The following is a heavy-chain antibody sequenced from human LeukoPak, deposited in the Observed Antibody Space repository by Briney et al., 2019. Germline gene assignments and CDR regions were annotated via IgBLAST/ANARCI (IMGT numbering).Heavy chain of an antibody. J-gene: IGHJ4*02. CDR2: IYYSGTT. CDR1: GDSISSRDYY. V-gene: IGHV4-39*07. D-gene: IGHD6-13*01. Sequence: SETLSLTCTGSGDSISSRDYYWGWIRQPPGKGLEWIASIYYSGTTHYNPSHQSRVTMSVDTSKNQFSLKLSSVTAADTAVYYCARAPGRYSRTHFDYWGQGTLVTVSS. CDR3: ARAPGRYSRTHFDY.